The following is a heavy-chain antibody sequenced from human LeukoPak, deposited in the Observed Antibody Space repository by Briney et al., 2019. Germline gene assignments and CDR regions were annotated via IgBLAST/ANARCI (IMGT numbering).Heavy chain of an antibody. CDR2: MNQSGST. CDR1: GGSFSGYY. J-gene: IGHJ5*02. CDR3: ARVDGDYFGWFNP. Sequence: PSETLSLTCAVYGGSFSGYYWSWIRQPPGKGLEWIREMNQSGSTNYNPSLKSRVTISVDTSKNQFSLKLSSVTAADTGVYYCARVDGDYFGWFNPWGQGTLVTVSS. V-gene: IGHV4-34*01. D-gene: IGHD4-17*01.